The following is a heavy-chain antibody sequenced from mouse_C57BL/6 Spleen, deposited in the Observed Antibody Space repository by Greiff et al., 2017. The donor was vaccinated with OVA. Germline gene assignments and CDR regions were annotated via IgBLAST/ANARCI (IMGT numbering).Heavy chain of an antibody. D-gene: IGHD2-5*01. Sequence: VQLQQSGPELVKPGASVKISCKASGYTFTDYYMNWVKQSHGKSLEWIGDINPNNGGTSYNQKFKGKATLTVDKSSSTAYMELRSLTSEDSAVNNCARAASNGGYWGQGTTLTVSS. CDR1: GYTFTDYY. J-gene: IGHJ2*01. V-gene: IGHV1-26*01. CDR3: ARAASNGGY. CDR2: INPNNGGT.